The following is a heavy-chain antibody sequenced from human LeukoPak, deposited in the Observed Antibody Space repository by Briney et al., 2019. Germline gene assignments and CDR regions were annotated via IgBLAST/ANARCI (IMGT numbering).Heavy chain of an antibody. CDR3: ARRNRWGLLDF. D-gene: IGHD1-26*01. CDR1: GGSISSSFYY. Sequence: PSETLSLTCTVSGGSISSSFYYWGWIRQPPGKGLEWIGSIYHSGSTYYNPSLKSRVTISVDTSRNQFSLNLSSVTAADTAVYYCARRNRWGLLDFWGQGTLVTVSS. V-gene: IGHV4-39*01. CDR2: IYHSGST. J-gene: IGHJ4*02.